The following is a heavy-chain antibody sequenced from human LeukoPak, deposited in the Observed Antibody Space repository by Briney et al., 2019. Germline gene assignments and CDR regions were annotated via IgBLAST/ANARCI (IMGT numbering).Heavy chain of an antibody. D-gene: IGHD3-3*01. J-gene: IGHJ4*02. Sequence: GASVKVSCKASGYTFTGYYMHWVRQAPGQGLEWMRWINPNSGGTNYAQKFQGRVTMTRDTSISTAYMELSRLRSDDTAVYYCARLVGWFWRGITPAGYYFDYWGQGTLVTVSS. CDR1: GYTFTGYY. V-gene: IGHV1-2*02. CDR2: INPNSGGT. CDR3: ARLVGWFWRGITPAGYYFDY.